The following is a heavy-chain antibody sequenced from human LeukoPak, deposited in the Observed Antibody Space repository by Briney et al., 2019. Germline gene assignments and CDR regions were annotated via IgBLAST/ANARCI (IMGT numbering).Heavy chain of an antibody. J-gene: IGHJ4*02. D-gene: IGHD6-13*01. CDR1: GGSISGYY. Sequence: SETLSLTCSVSGGSISGYYWSWIRQPPGKGLEWIGYIYYSGSTNYNPSLKSRVTISVDTSKNQFSLKLSSVTAADTAVYYCAREDPRIAAADYWGQGTLVTVSS. V-gene: IGHV4-59*12. CDR2: IYYSGST. CDR3: AREDPRIAAADY.